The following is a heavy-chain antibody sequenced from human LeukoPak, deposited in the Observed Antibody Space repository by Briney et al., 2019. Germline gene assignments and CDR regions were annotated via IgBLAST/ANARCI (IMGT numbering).Heavy chain of an antibody. CDR1: GGTFSSYA. J-gene: IGHJ6*02. CDR2: IIPIFGTA. D-gene: IGHD2-2*01. V-gene: IGHV1-69*13. Sequence: SVKVSCKASGGTFSSYAISWVRQAPGQGLEWMGGIIPIFGTANYAQKFQGRVAITADESTSTAYMELSSLRSEDKAVYYCARGRLDCSSTSCYVGPYYYYYGMDVWGQGTTVTVSS. CDR3: ARGRLDCSSTSCYVGPYYYYYGMDV.